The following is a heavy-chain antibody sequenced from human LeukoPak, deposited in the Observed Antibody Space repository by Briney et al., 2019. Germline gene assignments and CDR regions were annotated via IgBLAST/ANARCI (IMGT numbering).Heavy chain of an antibody. CDR1: GFTFSSYG. Sequence: GRSLRRSCAASGFTFSSYGINWVRQAPGKGLEWVAVISNDGSNKYYGDSVKGRFTISRDNSKNTLYLQMNSLGAEDTAMYYCAKGGSSGWFDYFDYWGQGTLVTVSS. J-gene: IGHJ4*02. CDR2: ISNDGSNK. V-gene: IGHV3-30*18. CDR3: AKGGSSGWFDYFDY. D-gene: IGHD6-19*01.